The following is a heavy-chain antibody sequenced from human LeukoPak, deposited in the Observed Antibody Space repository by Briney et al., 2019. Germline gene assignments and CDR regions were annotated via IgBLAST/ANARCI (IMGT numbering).Heavy chain of an antibody. D-gene: IGHD3-22*01. CDR1: GYTFTGYY. CDR2: INPNSGGT. V-gene: IGHV1-2*02. Sequence: ASVKVSCKASGYTFTGYYMHWVRQAPGQGLEWMGWINPNSGGTNYAQKFQGRVTMTRDTSISTAYMELSRLRSDDTAVYYCARELGQGVVTTIDYWGQGTLVTVSS. J-gene: IGHJ4*02. CDR3: ARELGQGVVTTIDY.